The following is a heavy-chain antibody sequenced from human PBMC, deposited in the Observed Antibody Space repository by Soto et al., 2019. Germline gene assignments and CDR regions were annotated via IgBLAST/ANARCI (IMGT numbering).Heavy chain of an antibody. CDR1: GGSISSGDYY. J-gene: IGHJ5*02. Sequence: QVQLQESGPGLVKPSQTLSLTCTVSGGSISSGDYYWSWIRQPPGKGLEWIGYIYYSGSTYYNPSLTSRVTLSVDTSKNQFSLKLSSVTAADTAVYYCARDMSASTGWFDPWGQGTLVTVSS. D-gene: IGHD3-10*02. CDR3: ARDMSASTGWFDP. V-gene: IGHV4-30-4*01. CDR2: IYYSGST.